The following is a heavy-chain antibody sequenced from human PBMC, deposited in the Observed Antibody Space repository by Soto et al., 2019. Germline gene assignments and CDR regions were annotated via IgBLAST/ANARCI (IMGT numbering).Heavy chain of an antibody. V-gene: IGHV3-30-3*01. CDR3: ARGDYYVWGMFTS. CDR1: GFTFSSYA. J-gene: IGHJ4*02. CDR2: ISYDGSNK. D-gene: IGHD3-16*01. Sequence: GGSLRLSCGASGFTFSSYAMRWVRQAPGKGLEWVAVISYDGSNKYYADSVKGRFTISRDNSKNTLYLQMNSLRAEDTAVYYCARGDYYVWGMFTSWRQGTL.